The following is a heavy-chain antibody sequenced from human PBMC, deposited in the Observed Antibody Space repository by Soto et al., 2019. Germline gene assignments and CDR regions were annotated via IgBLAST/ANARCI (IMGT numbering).Heavy chain of an antibody. CDR1: GGSISGGDYY. CDR2: IYYTGTT. CDR3: ARGMGMIRRHDS. D-gene: IGHD3-22*01. Sequence: QVQLQESGPGLVKPSETLSLTCTVSGGSISGGDYYWTWIRQSQGKGLEWIGHIYYTGTTYYNPSLKCRVTISVDTSNNQFSLSLNSGTATDTAVYYCARGMGMIRRHDSWGQGTLVIVST. V-gene: IGHV4-30-4*01. J-gene: IGHJ4*02.